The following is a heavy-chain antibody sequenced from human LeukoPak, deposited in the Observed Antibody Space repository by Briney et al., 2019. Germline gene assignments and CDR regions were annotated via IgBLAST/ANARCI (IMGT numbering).Heavy chain of an antibody. J-gene: IGHJ3*02. Sequence: GGSLRLSCAGSGFTFSDYSMTWIRQAPGKGLEWVSYITSSGSTIYYGDSVKGRFTISRDNAKNSLYLPMNSLRAEDTAVYYCARQSIKRFRGIGIFGVVNYPTYIWGQGTMVTVTS. CDR2: ITSSGSTI. V-gene: IGHV3-11*04. CDR3: ARQSIKRFRGIGIFGVVNYPTYI. CDR1: GFTFSDYS. D-gene: IGHD3-3*01.